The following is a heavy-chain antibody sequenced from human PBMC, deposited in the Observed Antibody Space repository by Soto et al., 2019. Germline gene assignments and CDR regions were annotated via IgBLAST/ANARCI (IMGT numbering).Heavy chain of an antibody. CDR3: ARDPLRRFEY. Sequence: EVQLVESGGGLVQPGKSLRLSCATSGFTFSAYWMTWVRQAPGKGLEWVASIRQDGSERYYVDSVKGRFTISRDNAKNSLFLQMNSLRAEDTAVYYCARDPLRRFEYWGQGTLVTVSS. V-gene: IGHV3-7*04. J-gene: IGHJ4*02. D-gene: IGHD3-16*01. CDR2: IRQDGSER. CDR1: GFTFSAYW.